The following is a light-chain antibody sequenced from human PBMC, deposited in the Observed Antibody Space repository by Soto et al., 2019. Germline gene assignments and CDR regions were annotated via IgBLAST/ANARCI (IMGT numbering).Light chain of an antibody. V-gene: IGKV3-20*01. CDR2: RTS. J-gene: IGKJ1*01. Sequence: EIWMTQSPATLSLSPGERSTLSCRASQSVSSDLARYHQKPGQAPRLLIYRTSNRATGIPDRFSGSGSGTDFTLTISRLEPEDFAVYWCQQYDSSPRTFGQGTKV. CDR3: QQYDSSPRT. CDR1: QSVSSD.